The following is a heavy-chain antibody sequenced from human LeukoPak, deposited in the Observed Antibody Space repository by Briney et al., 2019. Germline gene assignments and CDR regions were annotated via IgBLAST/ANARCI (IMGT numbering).Heavy chain of an antibody. CDR2: IIPILGIA. J-gene: IGHJ3*02. Sequence: ASVKVSCKASGGTFSSYAISWVRQAPGQGLEWMGRIIPILGIANYAQKFQGRVTITADKSTSTAYMELSSLRSEDTAVYYCARDLLGQGAFDIWGQGTMVTVFS. D-gene: IGHD3-16*01. CDR3: ARDLLGQGAFDI. V-gene: IGHV1-69*04. CDR1: GGTFSSYA.